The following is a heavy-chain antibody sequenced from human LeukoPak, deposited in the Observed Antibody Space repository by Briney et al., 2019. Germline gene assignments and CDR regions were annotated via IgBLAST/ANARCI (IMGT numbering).Heavy chain of an antibody. D-gene: IGHD1-26*01. Sequence: GGSLRLSCAASGFTFSSYSMNWVRQAPGKGLEWVSHMSSSSSTMTYADSVKGRFTISRDNAKNSLYLQMNSLRAEDTAVYYXXRGSIVGPSRFDYWGQGTLVTVSS. CDR3: XRGSIVGPSRFDY. V-gene: IGHV3-48*01. J-gene: IGHJ4*02. CDR1: GFTFSSYS. CDR2: MSSSSSTM.